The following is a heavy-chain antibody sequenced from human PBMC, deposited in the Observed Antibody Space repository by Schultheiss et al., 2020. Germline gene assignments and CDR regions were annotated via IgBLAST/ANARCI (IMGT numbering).Heavy chain of an antibody. CDR3: ARPYGSGSYAPYFDD. V-gene: IGHV4-39*01. Sequence: SETLSLTCSVSGGSISSSSYYWGWIRQPPGKGLEWIGSIYYSGSTYYNPSLKSRVTISVDTSKNQFSLKLNSVTAADTAVYYCARPYGSGSYAPYFDDWGQGTLVTVSS. D-gene: IGHD3-10*01. J-gene: IGHJ4*02. CDR2: IYYSGST. CDR1: GGSISSSSYY.